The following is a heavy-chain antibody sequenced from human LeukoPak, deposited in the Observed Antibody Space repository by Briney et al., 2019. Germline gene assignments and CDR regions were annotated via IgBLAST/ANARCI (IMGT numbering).Heavy chain of an antibody. CDR3: ATAPIVVVPAAILGWFDP. J-gene: IGHJ5*02. V-gene: IGHV4-38-2*01. CDR2: IYHSGST. CDR1: GFTFSSYD. D-gene: IGHD2-2*01. Sequence: GSLRLSCAASGFTFSSYDINWVRQAPGKGLEWIGSIYHSGSTYYNPSLKSRVTISVDTSKNQFSLKLSSVTPADTAVYYCATAPIVVVPAAILGWFDPWGQGTLVTVSS.